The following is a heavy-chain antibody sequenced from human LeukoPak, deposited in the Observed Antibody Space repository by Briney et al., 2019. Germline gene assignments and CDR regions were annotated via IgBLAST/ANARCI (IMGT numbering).Heavy chain of an antibody. CDR1: GYTFIHYF. D-gene: IGHD3-3*01. CDR2: MNPNSGNT. J-gene: IGHJ4*02. Sequence: ASVKVSCKASGYTFIHYFIHWVRQAPGQGLEWMGWMNPNSGNTGYAQKFHGRVTMTRNTSISTDYMELSSLRSEDTAVYYCSGGKSDCWSVYEPYDYWGRGTLV. CDR3: SGGKSDCWSVYEPYDY. V-gene: IGHV1-8*02.